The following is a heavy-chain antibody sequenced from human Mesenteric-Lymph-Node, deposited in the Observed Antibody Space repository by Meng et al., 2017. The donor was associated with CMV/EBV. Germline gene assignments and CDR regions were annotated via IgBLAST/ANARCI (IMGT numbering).Heavy chain of an antibody. CDR2: IYSGGNT. CDR3: AKDYYDFWSGLPRTFYYFDY. Sequence: GESLKISCAASGFTFSDYYMNWVRQAPGKGLEWVSVIYSGGNTYYADSVKGRFTISRDNSKNTLYLQMNSLRAEDTAVYYCAKDYYDFWSGLPRTFYYFDYWGQGTLVTVPQ. J-gene: IGHJ4*02. CDR1: GFTFSDYY. V-gene: IGHV3-53*01. D-gene: IGHD3-3*01.